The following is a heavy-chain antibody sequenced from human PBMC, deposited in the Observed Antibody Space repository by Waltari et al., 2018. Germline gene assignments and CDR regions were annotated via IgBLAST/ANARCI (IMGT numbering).Heavy chain of an antibody. Sequence: QVQLVQSGAEVKKPGASVKVSCKASGYTFTSYYMHWVRQAPGQGLEWMGIINPSGGSTSYAQKVQGRGRMTRDTATGTGDMELSSLRSEDTAVYYCARMAHLGYCSSTSCYHYYYYGMDVWGQGTTVTVSS. CDR3: ARMAHLGYCSSTSCYHYYYYGMDV. J-gene: IGHJ6*02. CDR2: INPSGGST. CDR1: GYTFTSYY. V-gene: IGHV1-46*01. D-gene: IGHD2-2*01.